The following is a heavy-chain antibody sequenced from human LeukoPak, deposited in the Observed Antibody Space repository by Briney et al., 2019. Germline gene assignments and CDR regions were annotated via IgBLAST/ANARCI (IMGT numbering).Heavy chain of an antibody. CDR1: GFTFSSYS. CDR2: ISSSSYI. Sequence: PGGSLRLSCAASGFTFSSYSMNWVRQAPGKGLEWVSSISSSSYIYYADSVKGRFTISRDNPKNSLYLQMNSLRAEDTAVYYCARAARHGSSLNWFDPWGQGTLVTVSS. D-gene: IGHD6-13*01. CDR3: ARAARHGSSLNWFDP. J-gene: IGHJ5*02. V-gene: IGHV3-21*01.